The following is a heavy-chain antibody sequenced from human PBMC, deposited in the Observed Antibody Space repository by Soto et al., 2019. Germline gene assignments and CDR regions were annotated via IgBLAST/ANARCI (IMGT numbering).Heavy chain of an antibody. V-gene: IGHV4-34*01. CDR1: GGSFSGYY. J-gene: IGHJ5*02. D-gene: IGHD2-2*03. CDR3: ASMDIVVVPAAMKSSYNWFDP. Sequence: SETLSLTCAVYGGSFSGYYWSWIRQPPGKGLEWIGEINHSGSTNYNPSLKSRVTISVDTSKNQFSLKLSSVTAADTAVYYCASMDIVVVPAAMKSSYNWFDPWGQGTQVTVSS. CDR2: INHSGST.